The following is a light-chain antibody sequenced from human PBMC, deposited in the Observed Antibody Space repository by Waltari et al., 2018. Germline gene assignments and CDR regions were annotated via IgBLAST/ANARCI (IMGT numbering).Light chain of an antibody. CDR2: YDS. V-gene: IGLV3-21*04. Sequence: SYALTQPPSVSVAPGKTARITCGGNDIGSKSVHWYQQKPGQAPVLVIYYDSDRPSGIPGRVSGSNSGNMATRTSSRVEAGDESDYYCQVWDGSSGHLVFGTGTKVTVL. CDR1: DIGSKS. J-gene: IGLJ1*01. CDR3: QVWDGSSGHLV.